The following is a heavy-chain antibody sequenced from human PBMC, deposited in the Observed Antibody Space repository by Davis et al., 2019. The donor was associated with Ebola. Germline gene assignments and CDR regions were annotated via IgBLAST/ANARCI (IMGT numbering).Heavy chain of an antibody. CDR1: GFTFNIFD. J-gene: IGHJ5*02. CDR3: ARDFLVEVWVGFDP. Sequence: GESLKISCAASGFTFNIFDMHWVRQAPGRGLEWVAFVRSHGSDDHYADSVKGRFTISRDNAKNSLYLQMNSLRAEDTAVYYCARDFLVEVWVGFDPWGQGTLVTVSS. D-gene: IGHD1-26*01. V-gene: IGHV3-30*02. CDR2: VRSHGSDD.